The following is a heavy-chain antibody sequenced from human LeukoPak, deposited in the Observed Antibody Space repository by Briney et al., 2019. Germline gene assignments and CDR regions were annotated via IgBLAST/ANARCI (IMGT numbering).Heavy chain of an antibody. CDR3: ARQGGIAAAATAGWFDP. CDR1: GGSISSYY. V-gene: IGHV4-4*07. Sequence: SETLSLTCTVSGGSISSYYWSWIRQPAGKGLEWIGRIYTSGSTNYNPSLKSRVTMSVDTSKNQFSLKLSSVTAADTAVYYCARQGGIAAAATAGWFDPWGQGTLVTVSS. CDR2: IYTSGST. J-gene: IGHJ5*02. D-gene: IGHD6-13*01.